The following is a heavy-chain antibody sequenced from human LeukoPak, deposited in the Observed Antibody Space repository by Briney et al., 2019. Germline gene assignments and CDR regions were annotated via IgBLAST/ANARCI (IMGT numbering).Heavy chain of an antibody. CDR3: AKEDYSSSFDY. J-gene: IGHJ4*02. CDR2: IKQDGSEK. V-gene: IGHV3-7*01. CDR1: GFTFSSYW. Sequence: GGSLRLSCAASGFTFSSYWMSWVRQAPEKGLEWVANIKQDGSEKYYVDSVKGRFTISRDNAKNSLYLQMNSLRAEDTAVYYCAKEDYSSSFDYWGQGTLVTVSS. D-gene: IGHD4-11*01.